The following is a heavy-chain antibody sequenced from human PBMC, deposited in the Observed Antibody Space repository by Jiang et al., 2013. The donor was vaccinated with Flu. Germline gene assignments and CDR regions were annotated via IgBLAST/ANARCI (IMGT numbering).Heavy chain of an antibody. CDR2: IYYSGST. J-gene: IGHJ5*02. Sequence: SLTCTVSGVSISSYYWSWIRQPPGKGLEWIAYIYYSGSTKYNPSLKSRVSMSVDTSKNQFSLELSSVTAADTAIYYCARAVGRGYDSNWFGPWGQGTLVTVSS. V-gene: IGHV4-59*01. D-gene: IGHD3-16*01. CDR3: ARAVGRGYDSNWFGP. CDR1: GVSISSYY.